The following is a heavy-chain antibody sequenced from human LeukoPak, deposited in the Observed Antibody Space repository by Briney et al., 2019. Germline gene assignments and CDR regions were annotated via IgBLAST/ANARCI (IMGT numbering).Heavy chain of an antibody. V-gene: IGHV1-18*01. CDR3: ARDRLRIAVAGTWFDP. Sequence: ASVKVSCKASGYTFTSYGISWVRQAPGQGLEGMGWSSAYRGNTNYAQKLQGRVTMTTDTSTSTAYMELSRLRSDDTAVYYCARDRLRIAVAGTWFDPWGQGTLVTVSS. D-gene: IGHD6-19*01. CDR2: SSAYRGNT. J-gene: IGHJ5*02. CDR1: GYTFTSYG.